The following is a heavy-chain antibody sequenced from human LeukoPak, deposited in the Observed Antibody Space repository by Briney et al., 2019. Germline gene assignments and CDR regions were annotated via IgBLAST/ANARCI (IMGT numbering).Heavy chain of an antibody. Sequence: TLSLTCTVSGGSISSGDYYWSWIRQPPGKALEWLALIYWNDDKRYSPSLKSRLTITKDTSKNQVVLTMTNMDPVDTATYYCAHTLRFLEWLLFSYFDYWGQGTLVTVSS. CDR3: AHTLRFLEWLLFSYFDY. CDR2: IYWNDDK. J-gene: IGHJ4*02. V-gene: IGHV2-5*01. D-gene: IGHD3-3*01. CDR1: GGSISSGDYY.